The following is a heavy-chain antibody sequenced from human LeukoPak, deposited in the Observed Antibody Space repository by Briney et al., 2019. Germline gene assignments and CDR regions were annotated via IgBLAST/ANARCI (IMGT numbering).Heavy chain of an antibody. D-gene: IGHD1-26*01. CDR2: VYYSRST. V-gene: IGHV4-39*07. Sequence: SETLSLTCTVCGGSISSSSYYWGWIRQPPGKGLEWIGSVYYSRSTYYSPSLKSRVTISVDTSKNQFSLKLSSVTAADTAVYYCARVGSGSYYGPDYWGQGTLVTVSS. CDR1: GGSISSSSYY. J-gene: IGHJ4*02. CDR3: ARVGSGSYYGPDY.